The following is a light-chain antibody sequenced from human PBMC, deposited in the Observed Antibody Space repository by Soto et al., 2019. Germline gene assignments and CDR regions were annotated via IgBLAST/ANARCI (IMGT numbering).Light chain of an antibody. CDR1: SIDVGAYNA. V-gene: IGLV2-14*03. J-gene: IGLJ1*01. CDR2: DVS. CDR3: SLYTPSGTYV. Sequence: QSALTQPASVSGSPGQSIAISCTGTSIDVGAYNAVSWYQHHPGKAPKLMIYDVSNRPSGVSDRFSGCKSGNTASLTISGLRPEDEADYYCSLYTPSGTYVFGTGTKLTVL.